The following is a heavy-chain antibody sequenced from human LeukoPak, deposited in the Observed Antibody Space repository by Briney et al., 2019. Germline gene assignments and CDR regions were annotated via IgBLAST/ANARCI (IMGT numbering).Heavy chain of an antibody. CDR1: GFTFSSYS. CDR2: ISSSSSTI. V-gene: IGHV3-48*01. D-gene: IGHD3-10*01. CDR3: ARGRASALWLSVYYMDV. J-gene: IGHJ6*03. Sequence: PGGSLRLSCAASGFTFSSYSMNWVRQAPGKGLEWVSYISSSSSTIYYADSVKGRFTISRDNAKNSLYLQMNSLRAEDTAVYYCARGRASALWLSVYYMDVWGKGTTVTVSS.